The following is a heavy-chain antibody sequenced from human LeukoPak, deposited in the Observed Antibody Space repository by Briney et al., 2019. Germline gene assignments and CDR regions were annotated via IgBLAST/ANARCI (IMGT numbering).Heavy chain of an antibody. D-gene: IGHD6-19*01. J-gene: IGHJ4*02. V-gene: IGHV3-30-3*01. Sequence: GGSLRLSCAASGFTFSSYAMHWVRQTPGKGLVWVAVVSYDGSNKYYADSVKGRFTISRDNSKNTLFLQMNSLRPEDTAVYYCARDGGSAVAGSIDYWGQETLVIVSS. CDR2: VSYDGSNK. CDR3: ARDGGSAVAGSIDY. CDR1: GFTFSSYA.